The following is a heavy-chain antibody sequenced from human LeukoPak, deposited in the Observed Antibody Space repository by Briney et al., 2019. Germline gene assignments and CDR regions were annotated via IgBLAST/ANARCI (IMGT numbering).Heavy chain of an antibody. D-gene: IGHD6-13*01. CDR2: INPNSGGT. CDR3: ARGYSSSWHGWGY. CDR1: GYTFTGYY. V-gene: IGHV1-2*02. Sequence: ASVKVSCKASGYTFTGYYMYWVRQAPGQGLEWMGWINPNSGGTNYAQKLQGRVTMTRDTSISTAYMELSSLRSEDTAVYYCARGYSSSWHGWGYWGQGTLVTVSS. J-gene: IGHJ4*02.